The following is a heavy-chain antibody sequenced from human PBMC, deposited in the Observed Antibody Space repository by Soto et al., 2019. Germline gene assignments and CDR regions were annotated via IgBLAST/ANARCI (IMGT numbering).Heavy chain of an antibody. CDR1: GGSISSGDYY. D-gene: IGHD2-21*02. J-gene: IGHJ6*02. CDR3: ARDRCGGDCYSNYYYGMDV. Sequence: SETLSLTCTVSGGSISSGDYYWSWIRQPPGKGLEWIGYIYYSGSTYYNPSLKSRVTISVDTSKNQFSLKLSSVTAADTAVYYCARDRCGGDCYSNYYYGMDVWGQGTTVTVSS. V-gene: IGHV4-30-4*01. CDR2: IYYSGST.